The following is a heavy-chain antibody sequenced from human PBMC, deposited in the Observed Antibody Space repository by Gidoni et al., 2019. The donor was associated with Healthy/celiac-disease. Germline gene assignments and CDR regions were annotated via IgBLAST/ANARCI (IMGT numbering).Heavy chain of an antibody. V-gene: IGHV2-26*01. CDR1: GFSLSNARMG. Sequence: QVTLKESGPVLVKPTETLTLTCTVSGFSLSNARMGVSWIRQPPGKALEWLAHIFSNDEKSYSTSLKSRLTISKDTSKSQVVLTMTNMDPVDTATYYCARMTLDDTNPAYGMDVWGQGTTVTVSS. CDR3: ARMTLDDTNPAYGMDV. D-gene: IGHD3-22*01. CDR2: IFSNDEK. J-gene: IGHJ6*02.